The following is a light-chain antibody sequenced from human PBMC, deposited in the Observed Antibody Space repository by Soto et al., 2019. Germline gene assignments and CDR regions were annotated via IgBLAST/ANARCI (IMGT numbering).Light chain of an antibody. CDR1: QSVSNF. J-gene: IGKJ1*01. V-gene: IGKV3-11*01. Sequence: EIVLTQSPATLSLSPGERATLSCRASQSVSNFLAWYQQRPGQAPRLLLYGASNRATGTPARFSGSGSGTDFTLTISSLEPEDSAVYYCQQYGSSPTFGQGAKVDIK. CDR3: QQYGSSPT. CDR2: GAS.